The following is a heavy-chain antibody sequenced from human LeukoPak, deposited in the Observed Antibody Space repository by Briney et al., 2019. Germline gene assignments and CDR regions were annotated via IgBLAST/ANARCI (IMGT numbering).Heavy chain of an antibody. Sequence: GGSLRLSCAASGVTFGDYGRSWVRQAPGKGLEWVSGINWNGGSTGYADSVKGRFNISRDNAKNSLYLQMNSLRAEDTALYYCPREAVVTFDYWGQGTLVTVSS. J-gene: IGHJ4*02. CDR3: PREAVVTFDY. V-gene: IGHV3-20*04. CDR2: INWNGGST. CDR1: GVTFGDYG. D-gene: IGHD2-21*02.